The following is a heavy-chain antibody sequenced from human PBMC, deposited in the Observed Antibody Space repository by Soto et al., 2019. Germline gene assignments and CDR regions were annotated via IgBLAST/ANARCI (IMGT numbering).Heavy chain of an antibody. CDR1: GGSISSGDYY. V-gene: IGHV4-30-4*01. Sequence: SETLSLTCTVSGGSISSGDYYWSWIRQPPGKGLEWIGYIYYSGSTYYNPSLKSRVTISVDTSKNQFSLKLSSVTAADTAVYYCARVLKIAEAGSRNQGYWGQGTLVTVSS. J-gene: IGHJ4*02. D-gene: IGHD6-13*01. CDR3: ARVLKIAEAGSRNQGY. CDR2: IYYSGST.